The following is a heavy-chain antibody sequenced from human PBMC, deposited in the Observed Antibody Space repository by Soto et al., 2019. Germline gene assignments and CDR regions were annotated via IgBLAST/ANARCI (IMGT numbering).Heavy chain of an antibody. Sequence: PGGSLRLSCAASGFTFDDYAMHWVRQAPGKGLEWVSGISLNSGSIGYADSVKGRFTISRDNAKNSLYLQMNSLRAEDTALYYCAKDRAGGTVTNYYFDYWGQGTLVTVSS. V-gene: IGHV3-9*01. CDR3: AKDRAGGTVTNYYFDY. CDR2: ISLNSGSI. D-gene: IGHD4-17*01. CDR1: GFTFDDYA. J-gene: IGHJ4*02.